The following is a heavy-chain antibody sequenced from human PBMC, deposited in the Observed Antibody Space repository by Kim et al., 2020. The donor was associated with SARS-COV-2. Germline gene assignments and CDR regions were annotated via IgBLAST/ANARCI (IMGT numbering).Heavy chain of an antibody. CDR3: ARDHTAMENPFDY. J-gene: IGHJ4*02. V-gene: IGHV4-34*01. Sequence: SETLSLTCAVYGGSFSGYYWSWIRQPPGKGLEWIGEINHSGSTNYNPSLKSRVTISVDTSKNQFSLKLSSVTAADTAVYYCARDHTAMENPFDYWGQGTLVTVSS. CDR1: GGSFSGYY. CDR2: INHSGST. D-gene: IGHD5-18*01.